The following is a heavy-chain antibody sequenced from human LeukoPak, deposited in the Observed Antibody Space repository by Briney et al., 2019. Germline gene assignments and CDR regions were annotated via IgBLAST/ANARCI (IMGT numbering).Heavy chain of an antibody. J-gene: IGHJ6*03. D-gene: IGHD2-8*01. CDR3: ARRVREVYAKGYYSNMDV. CDR1: SGSFRGFY. CDR2: INHSGST. V-gene: IGHV4-34*01. Sequence: PSETLSLTCAVYSGSFRGFYWSWIRQSPGRGLEWIGEINHSGSTNYNPSLKSRVTVSVDTSKNQFSLKLTSVTAADTAVYYCARRVREVYAKGYYSNMDVWGKGTTVTVSS.